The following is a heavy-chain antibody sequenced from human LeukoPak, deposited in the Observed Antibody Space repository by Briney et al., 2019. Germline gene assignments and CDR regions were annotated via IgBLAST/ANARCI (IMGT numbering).Heavy chain of an antibody. CDR2: IIPILGIA. D-gene: IGHD1-26*01. CDR1: GGTFSSYT. Sequence: ASVKVSCKASGGTFSSYTISWVRQDPGQGLEWMGRIIPILGIANYAQKFQGRVTITADKSTSTAYMELSSLRSEDTAVYYCARLYSGSYYDYYGMDVWGQGTTVTVSS. V-gene: IGHV1-69*02. J-gene: IGHJ6*02. CDR3: ARLYSGSYYDYYGMDV.